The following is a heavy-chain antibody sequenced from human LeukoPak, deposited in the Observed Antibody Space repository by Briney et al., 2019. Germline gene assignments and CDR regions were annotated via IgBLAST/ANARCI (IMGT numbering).Heavy chain of an antibody. D-gene: IGHD6-13*01. CDR3: ARVEAAASYGMDV. CDR1: GFTFSSYN. Sequence: GGSLRLSCAASGFTFSSYNMNWVRQAPGKGLEWVSSISSSNSYRYYADSVKDRFTISRDNAKNSLYLQMNSVRAEDTAVYYCARVEAAASYGMDVWGQGTTVTVSS. J-gene: IGHJ6*02. V-gene: IGHV3-21*01. CDR2: ISSSNSYR.